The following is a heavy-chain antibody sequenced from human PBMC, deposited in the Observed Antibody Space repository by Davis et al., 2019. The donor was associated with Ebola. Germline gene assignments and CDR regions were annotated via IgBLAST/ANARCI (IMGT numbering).Heavy chain of an antibody. CDR2: ISRSSSYI. Sequence: ESLKISCAASGFTFSSYSMNWVRQAPGKGLEWVSSISRSSSYIYYADSVKGRFTISRDNAKNSLYLQMNSLRAEDTAVYYCVRDPALVVTGGGWFFGLWGRGTLVTVSS. CDR1: GFTFSSYS. CDR3: VRDPALVVTGGGWFFGL. V-gene: IGHV3-21*01. D-gene: IGHD2-21*02. J-gene: IGHJ2*01.